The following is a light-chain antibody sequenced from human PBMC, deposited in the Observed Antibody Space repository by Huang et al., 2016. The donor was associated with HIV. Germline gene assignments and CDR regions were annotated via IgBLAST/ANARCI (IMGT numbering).Light chain of an antibody. CDR3: QQRSNSFT. J-gene: IGKJ3*01. CDR1: QSVSSY. CDR2: DAS. Sequence: EIVLTQSPATLSLSPGERATLSCRASQSVSSYLAWYQQKPGQAPRLLIYDASNRATVFPARFSGSGSGTDFTLTISSLEPEDFAVYYCQQRSNSFTFGPGTKVDIK. V-gene: IGKV3-11*01.